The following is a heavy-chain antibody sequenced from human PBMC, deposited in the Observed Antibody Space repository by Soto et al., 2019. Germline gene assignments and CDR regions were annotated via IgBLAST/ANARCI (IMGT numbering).Heavy chain of an antibody. J-gene: IGHJ4*02. V-gene: IGHV1-69*06. CDR1: GGTFSTYS. CDR2: IIPIFGTA. D-gene: IGHD1-26*01. CDR3: ASSSGNNYGVGTNYYFDY. Sequence: QVQLVQSGAEVKKPGSSVKVSCKTSGGTFSTYSIVWVRQAPGEGLEWMGGIIPIFGTANYAQKFQDRVTITADKSTNTAFMELSSLKSEDTDMYYCASSSGNNYGVGTNYYFDYWVQETLVTVSS.